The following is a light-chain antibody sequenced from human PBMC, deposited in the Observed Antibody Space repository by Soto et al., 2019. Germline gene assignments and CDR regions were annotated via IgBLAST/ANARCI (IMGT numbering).Light chain of an antibody. CDR2: DVS. Sequence: QSVLSPPQSVSGSNGGWETISCTGTSRDVGCYNYVSWYQQHPGKAPKLMIYDVSKRPARVPDRFSLSKSGNTASLTISGLQAEDEANYYCCSYAGSYCYIFGTGPKVTVL. J-gene: IGLJ1*01. CDR1: SRDVGCYNY. V-gene: IGLV2-11*01. CDR3: CSYAGSYCYI.